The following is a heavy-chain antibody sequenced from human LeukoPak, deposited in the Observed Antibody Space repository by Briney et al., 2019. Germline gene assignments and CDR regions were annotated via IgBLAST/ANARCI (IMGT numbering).Heavy chain of an antibody. V-gene: IGHV3-23*01. CDR2: ISGSGGST. J-gene: IGHJ4*02. CDR1: GFTFSSYA. D-gene: IGHD2-21*01. Sequence: GGSLRLSCAASGFTFSSYAMSWVRQAPGKRLEWVSAISGSGGSTYYADSVKGRFTISRDNSKNTLYLQMNSLRAEDTAVYYCAKGVHIVGTMGPSDYWGQGTLVTVSS. CDR3: AKGVHIVGTMGPSDY.